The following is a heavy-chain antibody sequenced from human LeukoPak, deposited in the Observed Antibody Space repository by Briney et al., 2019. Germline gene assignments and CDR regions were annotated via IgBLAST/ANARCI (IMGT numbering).Heavy chain of an antibody. Sequence: PSEPLSLTCAVYGGSFSGYYWSWIRQPPGKGLEWIGEINHSGSTNYNPSLKSRVTISVDTSKNQFSLKLSSVTAADTAVYYCARGQWLRALDYWGQGTLVTVSS. V-gene: IGHV4-34*01. CDR1: GGSFSGYY. D-gene: IGHD5-12*01. J-gene: IGHJ4*02. CDR3: ARGQWLRALDY. CDR2: INHSGST.